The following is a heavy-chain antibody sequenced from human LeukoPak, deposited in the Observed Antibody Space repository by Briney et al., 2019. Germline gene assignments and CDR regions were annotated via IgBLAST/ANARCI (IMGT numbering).Heavy chain of an antibody. D-gene: IGHD2-21*01. CDR1: GGTFSSYA. V-gene: IGHV1-69*13. CDR2: IIPIFGTA. Sequence: GASVKVSCKASGGTFSSYAISWGRQAPGQGLEWMGGIIPIFGTANCAQKFQGRVTITADESTSTAYMELSSLRSEDTAVYYCAREDLHMFDYWGQGTLVTVSS. J-gene: IGHJ4*02. CDR3: AREDLHMFDY.